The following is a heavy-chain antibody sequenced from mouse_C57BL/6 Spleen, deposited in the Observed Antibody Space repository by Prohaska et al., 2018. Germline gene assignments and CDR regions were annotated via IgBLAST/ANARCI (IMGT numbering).Heavy chain of an antibody. Sequence: QVQLQQPGAELVMPGASVKLSCKASGYTFTSYWMHWVKPRPGQGLEWIGEIDPSDSYTNYNQKFKGKATLTADKSSSTAYMQLSSLTSEDSAVYYCARSGYYGSSKDFDYWGQGTTLTVSS. CDR2: IDPSDSYT. CDR1: GYTFTSYW. V-gene: IGHV1-69*01. CDR3: ARSGYYGSSKDFDY. J-gene: IGHJ2*01. D-gene: IGHD1-1*01.